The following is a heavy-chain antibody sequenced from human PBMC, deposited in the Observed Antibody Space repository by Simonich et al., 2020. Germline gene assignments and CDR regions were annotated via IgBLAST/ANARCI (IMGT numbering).Heavy chain of an antibody. CDR2: IYYSGST. J-gene: IGHJ6*02. CDR3: ARSLGYYYYYYGMDV. Sequence: HVQLQESGPGLVKPSETLSLTCTVSGGSISSYYWSWIRQPPGKGLEWIGYIYYSGSTNYNPSLKSRGTISVDTSKNPSSLKLSSVTAADTAVYYCARSLGYYYYYYGMDVWGQGTTVTVSS. D-gene: IGHD1-26*01. V-gene: IGHV4-59*08. CDR1: GGSISSYY.